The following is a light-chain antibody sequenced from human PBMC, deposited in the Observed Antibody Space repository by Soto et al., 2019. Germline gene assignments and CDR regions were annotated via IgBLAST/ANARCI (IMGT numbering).Light chain of an antibody. Sequence: DIQMTQSPSSLSASVGDRVTITCRASQTISTYLNWYQQNPGKAPKLLIYAACSLQSGVPSRFSGSGSGTDFTLTISSLQPEDFATYYCQQSSGIPYTFGQGTKLEIK. J-gene: IGKJ2*01. CDR1: QTISTY. CDR2: AAC. V-gene: IGKV1-39*01. CDR3: QQSSGIPYT.